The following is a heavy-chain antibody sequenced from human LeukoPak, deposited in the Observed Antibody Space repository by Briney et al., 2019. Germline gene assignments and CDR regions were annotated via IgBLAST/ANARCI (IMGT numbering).Heavy chain of an antibody. D-gene: IGHD6-19*01. CDR2: IYRGGST. V-gene: IGHV3-53*01. CDR3: AGELGSSGHGY. CDR1: GFTVSSNY. J-gene: IGHJ4*02. Sequence: GGSLRLSCAASGFTVSSNYMSWVRQARGKGLEWVSTIYRGGSTSYADSAKGRFTISRDNSKNTLYLQMNSLRAEDTAVYYCAGELGSSGHGYWGQGTLVTVSS.